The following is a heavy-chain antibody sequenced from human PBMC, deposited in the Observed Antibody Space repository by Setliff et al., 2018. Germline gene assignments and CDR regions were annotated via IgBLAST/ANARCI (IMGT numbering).Heavy chain of an antibody. CDR2: INTNTGNP. Sequence: ASVKVSCKASGYTFTSYAIGWMRQAPGQGLEWMGWINTNTGNPDYAQGSTGRFVFSLDTSVSTAYLQISSLKAEDTAKYYCARASRFGTILYKGYYYMDVWGKGTTVTVS. CDR3: ARASRFGTILYKGYYYMDV. J-gene: IGHJ6*03. D-gene: IGHD2-8*01. CDR1: GYTFTSYA. V-gene: IGHV7-4-1*02.